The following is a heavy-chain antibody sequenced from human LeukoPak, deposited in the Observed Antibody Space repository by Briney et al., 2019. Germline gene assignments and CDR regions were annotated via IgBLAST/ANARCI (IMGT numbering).Heavy chain of an antibody. CDR2: ISSSSSYI. CDR3: ARVSSEDYYDSSGYPIGAFDI. D-gene: IGHD3-22*01. J-gene: IGHJ3*02. Sequence: GGSLRLSCAASGFTFSSYWMSWVRQAPGKGLEWVSSISSSSSYIYYADSVKARFTISRDNAKNSLYLQMNSLRAEDTAVYYCARVSSEDYYDSSGYPIGAFDIWGQGTMVTVSS. V-gene: IGHV3-21*01. CDR1: GFTFSSYW.